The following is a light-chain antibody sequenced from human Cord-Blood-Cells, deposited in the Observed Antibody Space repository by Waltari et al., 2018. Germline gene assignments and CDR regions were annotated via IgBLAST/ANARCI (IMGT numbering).Light chain of an antibody. V-gene: IGKV1-39*01. J-gene: IGKJ3*01. CDR1: QSISNY. CDR3: QQSYSTPFT. CDR2: AAS. Sequence: DMQMTQFPSSLSASVGERVTITCRASQSISNYLNWYQQTPWKAPKLLIYAASSLQSWVPSRFSGSGSGTDFTLTISSLQPEDFATYYCQQSYSTPFTFGPGTKVDIK.